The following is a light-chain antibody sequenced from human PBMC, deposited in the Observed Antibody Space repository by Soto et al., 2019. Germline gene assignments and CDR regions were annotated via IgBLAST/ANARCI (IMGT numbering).Light chain of an antibody. CDR2: RNN. V-gene: IGLV1-47*01. CDR3: AAWDDSLSGRV. CDR1: SSNIGSNY. Sequence: QSVLNQGPSTSGTPGRRVTISCFGSSSNIGSNYVYWYPQLSGTAPKPLIYRNNQRPSGVPDRFSGSKSGTSASLAIRGLRSEDVADDYCAAWDDSLSGRVVRTVTMVPVL. J-gene: IGLJ1*01.